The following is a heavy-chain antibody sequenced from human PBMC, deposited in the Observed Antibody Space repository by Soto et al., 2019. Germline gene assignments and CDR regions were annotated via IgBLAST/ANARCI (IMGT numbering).Heavy chain of an antibody. D-gene: IGHD2-21*02. CDR3: ARSYCGDDCALDH. J-gene: IGHJ4*02. CDR1: GFLFSNYV. CDR2: ISYDGNSK. Sequence: LRLSWAASGFLFSNYVMHWVRQAPGKGLEGVAVISYDGNSKHYADSVKGRFTISRDNSKSTLYVQMNSLRAEDTAVYYCARSYCGDDCALDHWGQGTLVTVSS. V-gene: IGHV3-30-3*01.